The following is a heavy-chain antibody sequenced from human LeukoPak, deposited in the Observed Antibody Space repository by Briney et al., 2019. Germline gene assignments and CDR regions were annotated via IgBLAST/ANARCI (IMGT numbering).Heavy chain of an antibody. J-gene: IGHJ4*02. Sequence: GGSLRLSCAASGFTFSNHAMSWVRQAPGKGLQWVSAISGGGVAIYYADSVKGRFTISRDNSKNTLYLQMNSLRAEDTAVYYCEKDGFDYYDSSGYYYFNYWGQGTLVTVSS. CDR2: ISGGGVAI. D-gene: IGHD3-22*01. V-gene: IGHV3-23*01. CDR3: EKDGFDYYDSSGYYYFNY. CDR1: GFTFSNHA.